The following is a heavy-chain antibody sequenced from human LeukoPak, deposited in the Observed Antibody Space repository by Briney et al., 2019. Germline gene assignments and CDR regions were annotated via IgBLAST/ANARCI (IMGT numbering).Heavy chain of an antibody. CDR2: ISGSGSTI. CDR1: GFTFSSYE. J-gene: IGHJ4*02. Sequence: GGSLRLSCAASGFTFSSYEMNWVRQAPGKGLEWISYISGSGSTIYYADSVKGRFTISRDNSKNTLYLQMNSLRVEDTAVYYCSRGIPEFGELLGDFDYWGQGTLVTVSS. D-gene: IGHD3-10*01. CDR3: SRGIPEFGELLGDFDY. V-gene: IGHV3-48*03.